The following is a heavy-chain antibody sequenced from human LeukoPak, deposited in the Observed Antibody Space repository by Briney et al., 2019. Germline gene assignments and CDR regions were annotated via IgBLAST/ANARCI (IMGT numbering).Heavy chain of an antibody. V-gene: IGHV3-15*01. Sequence: PSGTLSLTCAVSGGSISSSNWWSWVRQPPGKGLEWVGRIKSKTDGGTTDYAAPVKGRFTISRDDSKNTLYLQMNSLKTEDTAVHYCTTDHPGYCSSTSCPDYWGQGTLVTVSS. D-gene: IGHD2-2*01. CDR3: TTDHPGYCSSTSCPDY. CDR1: GGSISSSNW. J-gene: IGHJ4*02. CDR2: IKSKTDGGTT.